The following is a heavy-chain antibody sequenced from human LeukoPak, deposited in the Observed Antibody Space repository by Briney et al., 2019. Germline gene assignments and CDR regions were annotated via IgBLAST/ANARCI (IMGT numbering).Heavy chain of an antibody. D-gene: IGHD3-3*01. Sequence: PGGSLRLSCAASGFNVSTYAMNWVRLAPGKGPEWVSSLSGSGVLTNYADSVKGRLTISRDTSKNTLHLQMNSLTFEDTAIYFCAKSSELRSLGWFQGSHMDAWGKGTTVTVSS. CDR2: LSGSGVLT. V-gene: IGHV3-23*01. CDR3: AKSSELRSLGWFQGSHMDA. CDR1: GFNVSTYA. J-gene: IGHJ6*03.